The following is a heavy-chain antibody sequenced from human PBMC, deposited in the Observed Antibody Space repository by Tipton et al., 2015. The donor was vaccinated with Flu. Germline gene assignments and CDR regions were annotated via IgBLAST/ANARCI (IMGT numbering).Heavy chain of an antibody. J-gene: IGHJ2*01. CDR2: IYPGDSDT. Sequence: QLVQSGAEVKKPGGSLKISCKASGYSFNNFWIGWVRQMPGKGLEWMGIIYPGDSDTRYSPSFQGQVTISADKSISTAYLQWDSLKASDTAMYYCVRHPYCTNAVCPPGYWYFDLWGRGTLVTVSS. CDR3: VRHPYCTNAVCPPGYWYFDL. CDR1: GYSFNNFW. V-gene: IGHV5-51*01. D-gene: IGHD2-8*01.